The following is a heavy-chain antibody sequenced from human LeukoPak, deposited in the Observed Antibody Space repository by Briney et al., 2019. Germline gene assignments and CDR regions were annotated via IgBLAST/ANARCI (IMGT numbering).Heavy chain of an antibody. J-gene: IGHJ4*02. Sequence: GGSLRLSCTTSGFTFCDYAVTWVRQAPGKGLEWVGFIRSKAFGGTPEYAASVKGRFTISRDDSSSIADLQMNSLKAEDKAVYVCARAPYSNYVNIDCWGQGTLVTVSS. CDR3: ARAPYSNYVNIDC. CDR2: IRSKAFGGTP. V-gene: IGHV3-49*04. CDR1: GFTFCDYA. D-gene: IGHD4-11*01.